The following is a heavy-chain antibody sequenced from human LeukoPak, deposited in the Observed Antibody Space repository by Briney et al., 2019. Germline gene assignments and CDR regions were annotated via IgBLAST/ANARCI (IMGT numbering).Heavy chain of an antibody. Sequence: PGGSLRLSCAASGFTFSSYEMNWVRQAPGKGLEWVSYISNSGSTIYYADSVKGRLTISRDNAKNSLYLQMNSLRAEDTAVYYCARAQTIFGVVAASYYYYMDVWGKGTTVTVSS. CDR3: ARAQTIFGVVAASYYYYMDV. CDR1: GFTFSSYE. J-gene: IGHJ6*03. CDR2: ISNSGSTI. D-gene: IGHD3-3*01. V-gene: IGHV3-48*03.